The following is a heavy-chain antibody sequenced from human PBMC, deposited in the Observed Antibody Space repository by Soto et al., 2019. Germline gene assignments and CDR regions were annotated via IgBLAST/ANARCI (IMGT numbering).Heavy chain of an antibody. Sequence: SVKVSCKASGGTFSSYAISWVRQAPGQGLEWMGGIIPIFGTANYAQKFQGRVTITADGSTSTAYMELSSLRSEDTAVYYCARSYYYDSSGYYLGKDYWGQGTLVTVSS. CDR1: GGTFSSYA. J-gene: IGHJ4*02. CDR2: IIPIFGTA. CDR3: ARSYYYDSSGYYLGKDY. V-gene: IGHV1-69*13. D-gene: IGHD3-22*01.